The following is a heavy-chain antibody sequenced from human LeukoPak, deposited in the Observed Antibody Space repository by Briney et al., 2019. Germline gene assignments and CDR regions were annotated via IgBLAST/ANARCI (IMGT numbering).Heavy chain of an antibody. CDR1: GYTLTELS. CDR3: ARDVRTAAGFDRDDY. V-gene: IGHV1-24*01. Sequence: ASVKVSCKVSGYTLTELSMHWVRQAPGKGLEWMGGFDPEDGETIYAQKFQGRVTMTTDTSTSTAYMELRSLRSDDTAVYYCARDVRTAAGFDRDDYWGQGTLVTVSS. CDR2: FDPEDGET. J-gene: IGHJ4*02. D-gene: IGHD6-13*01.